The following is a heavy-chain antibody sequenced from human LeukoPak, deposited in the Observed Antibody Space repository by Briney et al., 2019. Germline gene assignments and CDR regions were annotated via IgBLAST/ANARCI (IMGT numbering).Heavy chain of an antibody. CDR3: AKGLNYDILTGQSN. CDR1: GFTFSSYG. J-gene: IGHJ4*02. D-gene: IGHD3-9*01. Sequence: GGSLRLSCAASGFTFSSYGMSWVRQAPGKGLEWVSAISGSGSSTYYADSVKGRFTISRDNSKNTLYLQMNSLRAEDTAVYYCAKGLNYDILTGQSNWGQGTLVTVSS. V-gene: IGHV3-23*01. CDR2: ISGSGSST.